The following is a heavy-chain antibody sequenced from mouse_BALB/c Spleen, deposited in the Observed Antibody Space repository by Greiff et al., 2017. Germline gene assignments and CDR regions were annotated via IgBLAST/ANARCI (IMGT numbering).Heavy chain of an antibody. CDR1: GYTFTSYW. CDR3: TTPSLLENYFDY. Sequence: VQLQQPGAELVKPGASVKLSCKASGYTFTSYWRHWVKLRPGQGFEWIGEINPSNGGTNYNEKFKRKATLTVDKSSSTAYMQLSSLTSEDSAVYYCTTPSLLENYFDYWGQGTTLTVSS. V-gene: IGHV1S16*01. CDR2: INPSNGGT. J-gene: IGHJ2*01. D-gene: IGHD2-10*02.